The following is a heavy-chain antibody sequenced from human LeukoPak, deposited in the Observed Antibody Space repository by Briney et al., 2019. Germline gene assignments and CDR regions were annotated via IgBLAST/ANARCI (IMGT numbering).Heavy chain of an antibody. V-gene: IGHV3-20*04. CDR3: ARGKYYYYMDV. CDR2: INWDGSST. J-gene: IGHJ6*03. Sequence: GGSLRLSCAASGFTFDDYAMSWVRQAPGKGLEWVSAINWDGSSTGYADSVKGRFTVSRDNAKNSLYLHMNSLRAEDTALYYCARGKYYYYMDVWGKGTTVTISS. D-gene: IGHD6-6*01. CDR1: GFTFDDYA.